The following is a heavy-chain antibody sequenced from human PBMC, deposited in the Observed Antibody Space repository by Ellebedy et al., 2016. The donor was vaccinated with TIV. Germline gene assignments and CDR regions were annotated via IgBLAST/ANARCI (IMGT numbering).Heavy chain of an antibody. J-gene: IGHJ3*02. CDR3: ATPTVYYGSGLNAFDI. V-gene: IGHV4-34*01. Sequence: SETLSLTXAVYGGSFSGYYWSWIRQPPGKGLEWIGEINHSGSTNYNPSLKSRVTISVDTSKNQFSLKLSSVTAADTAVYYCATPTVYYGSGLNAFDIWGQGTMVTVSS. D-gene: IGHD3-10*01. CDR1: GGSFSGYY. CDR2: INHSGST.